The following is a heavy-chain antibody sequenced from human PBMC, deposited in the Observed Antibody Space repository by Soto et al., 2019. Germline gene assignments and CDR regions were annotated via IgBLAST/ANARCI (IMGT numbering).Heavy chain of an antibody. V-gene: IGHV3-15*01. D-gene: IGHD6-13*01. CDR2: IKSRTDGGTT. Sequence: EVQLGQSGGGLVKPGGSLRLSCEASGFSFSDANMSWVRQAPGKGPEWVGQIKSRTDGGTTDYAAPVRGRFTISRDDPKNTLYLEMTSLKTEDTAVYYCTTDRLSWSQYRSSWYYFDYWGQGALVTVSS. J-gene: IGHJ4*02. CDR1: GFSFSDAN. CDR3: TTDRLSWSQYRSSWYYFDY.